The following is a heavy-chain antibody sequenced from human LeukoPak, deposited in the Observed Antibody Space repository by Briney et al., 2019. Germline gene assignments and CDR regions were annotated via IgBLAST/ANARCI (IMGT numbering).Heavy chain of an antibody. CDR2: INPSGGST. Sequence: GASVTVSCKASGYTFTSYYMHWVRQAPGQGLEWMGLINPSGGSTSYAQKFQGRVTMTRDTSTSTVYMELSSLRSEDTAVYYCAQGYYDSSGYYRHDAFDIWGQGTMVTVSS. V-gene: IGHV1-46*03. CDR3: AQGYYDSSGYYRHDAFDI. J-gene: IGHJ3*02. D-gene: IGHD3-22*01. CDR1: GYTFTSYY.